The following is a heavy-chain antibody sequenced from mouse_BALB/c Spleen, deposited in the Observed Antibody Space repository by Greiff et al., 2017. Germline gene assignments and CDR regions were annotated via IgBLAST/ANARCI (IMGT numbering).Heavy chain of an antibody. J-gene: IGHJ2*01. D-gene: IGHD3-2*02. Sequence: VQGVESGPGLVAPSQSLSITCTVSGFSLTGYGVHWVRQPPGKGLEWLGMIWGGGSTDYNSALKSRLSISKDNSKSQVFLKMNSLQTDDTAMYYCARNSVRLPYYFDYWGQGTTLTVSS. CDR2: IWGGGST. V-gene: IGHV2-6-7*01. CDR1: GFSLTGYG. CDR3: ARNSVRLPYYFDY.